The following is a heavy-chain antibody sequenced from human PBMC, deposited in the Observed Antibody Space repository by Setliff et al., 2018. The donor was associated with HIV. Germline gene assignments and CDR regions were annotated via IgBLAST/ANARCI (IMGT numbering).Heavy chain of an antibody. V-gene: IGHV4-31*03. Sequence: SETLSLTCTVSSGSISSGTYYWSWIRQYPGKGLEWIGYIDYSGSAFYNPSLKSRITISRDTSKNQFSLKMNSVTAADMAVYYCAREGKTALVTKYFDYWGHGKLVTV. CDR3: AREGKTALVTKYFDY. J-gene: IGHJ4*01. CDR2: IDYSGSA. D-gene: IGHD5-18*01. CDR1: SGSISSGTYY.